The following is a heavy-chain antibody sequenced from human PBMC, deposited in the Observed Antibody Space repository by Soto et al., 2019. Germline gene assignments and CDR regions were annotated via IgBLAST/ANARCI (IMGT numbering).Heavy chain of an antibody. CDR1: GYTFTSYG. J-gene: IGHJ6*02. CDR3: ASGAHYYYGMDV. V-gene: IGHV1-18*01. CDR2: ISAYNGST. D-gene: IGHD1-26*01. Sequence: ASVKVSCKASGYTFTSYGISWVRQAPGQGLEWMGWISAYNGSTNYAQKLQGRVAMTTDTSTSTAYMELRSPRSDDTAVYYCASGAHYYYGMDVWGQGTTVTVSS.